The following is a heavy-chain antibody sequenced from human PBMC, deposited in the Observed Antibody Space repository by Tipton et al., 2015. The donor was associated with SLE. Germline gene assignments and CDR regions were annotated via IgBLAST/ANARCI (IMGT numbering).Heavy chain of an antibody. V-gene: IGHV4-31*03. Sequence: TLSLTCTVSGGSISSSSYYWGWIRQPPGKGLEWIGYIYYSGSTYYNPSLKSRVTISVDTSKNQFSLKLSSVTAADTAVYYCARGIAVAGFDYWGQGTLVTVSS. D-gene: IGHD6-19*01. CDR1: GGSISSSSYY. CDR3: ARGIAVAGFDY. J-gene: IGHJ4*02. CDR2: IYYSGST.